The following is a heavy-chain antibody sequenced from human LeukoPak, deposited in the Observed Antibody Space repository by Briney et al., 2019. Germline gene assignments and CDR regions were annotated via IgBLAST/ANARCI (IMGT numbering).Heavy chain of an antibody. D-gene: IGHD6-19*01. V-gene: IGHV1-18*01. CDR2: ISAYNGNT. CDR1: GYTFTSYG. J-gene: IGHJ4*02. CDR3: ARLLVLEQWLVYYFDY. Sequence: ASVKVSCKASGYTFTSYGISWVRQAPGQGLEWMGWISAYNGNTNYAQKLQGRVTMTTDTSTSTAYMELRSLRSDDPAVYYCARLLVLEQWLVYYFDYWGQGTLVTVSS.